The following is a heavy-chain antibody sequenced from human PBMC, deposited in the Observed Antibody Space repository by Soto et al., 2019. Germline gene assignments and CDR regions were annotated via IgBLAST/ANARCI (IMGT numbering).Heavy chain of an antibody. CDR2: IYHSGST. J-gene: IGHJ3*02. CDR1: GGSISSSNW. CDR3: ASQKSGYDPEHDAFDI. D-gene: IGHD5-12*01. V-gene: IGHV4-4*02. Sequence: SETLSLTCTVSGGSISSSNWWSWVRQPPGKGLEWIGEIYHSGSTNYNPSLKSRVAISVDKSKNQFSLKLSSVTAADTAVYYCASQKSGYDPEHDAFDIWGQGTMVTVSS.